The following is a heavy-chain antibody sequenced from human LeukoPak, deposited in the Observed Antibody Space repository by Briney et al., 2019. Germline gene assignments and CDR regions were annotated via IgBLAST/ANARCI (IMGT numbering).Heavy chain of an antibody. J-gene: IGHJ4*02. CDR3: TRELGYCTNGVCHRAYYFDY. V-gene: IGHV3-49*04. Sequence: GRSLRLSCTASGFTFGDYAMSWVRQAPGKGLEWVSFIRSKAYGGTTEYAASVKGRFTISRDDSKSIAFLQMNSLKTEDTAVYYCTRELGYCTNGVCHRAYYFDYWGQGTLVTVSS. D-gene: IGHD2-8*01. CDR1: GFTFGDYA. CDR2: IRSKAYGGTT.